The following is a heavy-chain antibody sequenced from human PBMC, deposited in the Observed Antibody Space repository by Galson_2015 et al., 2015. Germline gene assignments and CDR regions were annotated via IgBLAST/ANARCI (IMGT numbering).Heavy chain of an antibody. J-gene: IGHJ4*02. CDR3: ARAPSHCAAISCHKCYFDY. Sequence: SVKVSCKASGYTFTAYAMHWVRRAPGQRLEWMGWLNAGNGDTKYSQKFQGRVTFTTDTSATTAYMELTGLRSEDAAVYYCARAPSHCAAISCHKCYFDYSGPRTRVTVPS. V-gene: IGHV1-3*01. D-gene: IGHD2-2*01. CDR1: GYTFTAYA. CDR2: LNAGNGDT.